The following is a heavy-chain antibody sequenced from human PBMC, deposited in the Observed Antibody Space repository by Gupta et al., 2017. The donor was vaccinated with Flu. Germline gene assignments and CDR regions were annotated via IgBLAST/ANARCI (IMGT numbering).Heavy chain of an antibody. CDR2: INSDGSSI. J-gene: IGHJ4*02. V-gene: IGHV3-74*01. D-gene: IGHD7-27*01. CDR1: GFTFSSSW. Sequence: EVQLVESGGGLVQPGGSLRLSCAASGFTFSSSWMHWVRQVPGKGLVWVSRINSDGSSISYADSVKGRFTISRDNAKNTLYLQMNSLRAEDTSVYYCTTNWGFDYWGQGTLVTVPS. CDR3: TTNWGFDY.